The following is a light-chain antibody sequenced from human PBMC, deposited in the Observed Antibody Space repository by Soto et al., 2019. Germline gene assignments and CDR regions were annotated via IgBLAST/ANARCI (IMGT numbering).Light chain of an antibody. Sequence: QSVLTQPASVSGCPGQSITISCTGTSSDVGGYEFVSWYQQRPGKAPKLVIYDVTYRPSGVSDRFSGSKSGNTASLTISGLQAEDEADYYCSSYTTTIVIFGGGTKVTVL. CDR3: SSYTTTIVI. J-gene: IGLJ2*01. V-gene: IGLV2-14*01. CDR1: SSDVGGYEF. CDR2: DVT.